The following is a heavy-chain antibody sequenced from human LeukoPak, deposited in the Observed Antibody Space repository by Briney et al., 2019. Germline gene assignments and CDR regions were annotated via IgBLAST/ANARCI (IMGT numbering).Heavy chain of an antibody. CDR2: IYSGGST. CDR3: ARVSRLAYSSSWSLDF. J-gene: IGHJ4*02. V-gene: IGHV3-53*04. D-gene: IGHD6-13*01. CDR1: GFTFSSYE. Sequence: GGSLRLSCAASGFTFSSYEMNWVRQAPGKGLEWVSVIYSGGSTYYADSVKGRFTISRHNSKNTLYLQMNSLRAEDTAVYYCARVSRLAYSSSWSLDFWGQGALVTVSS.